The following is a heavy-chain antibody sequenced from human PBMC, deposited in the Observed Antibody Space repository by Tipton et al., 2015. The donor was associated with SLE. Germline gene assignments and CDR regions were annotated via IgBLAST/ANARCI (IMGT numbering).Heavy chain of an antibody. CDR3: ARGGGKLDYYYYYYGMDV. CDR2: IYYSGST. D-gene: IGHD3-16*01. Sequence: TLSLTCTVSGGSISSSSYYWGWIRQPPGKGLEWIGSIYYSGSTNYNPSLKSRVTISVDTSKNQFSLKLSSVTAADTAVYYCARGGGKLDYYYYYYGMDVWGQGTTVTVSS. V-gene: IGHV4-39*07. CDR1: GGSISSSSYY. J-gene: IGHJ6*02.